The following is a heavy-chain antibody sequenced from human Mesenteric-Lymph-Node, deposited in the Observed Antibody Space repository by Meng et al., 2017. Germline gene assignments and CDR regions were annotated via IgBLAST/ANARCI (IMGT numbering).Heavy chain of an antibody. CDR3: AKDISGIAAAGTGYYYYGMDV. J-gene: IGHJ6*02. Sequence: GESLKISCAASGFTFSSYWMHWVRQAPGKGLVWVSRIYGDGSSTSYADSVKGRFTISRDNAKNTLYLQMNSLRAEDTALYYCAKDISGIAAAGTGYYYYGMDVWGQGTTVTVSS. CDR2: IYGDGSST. CDR1: GFTFSSYW. V-gene: IGHV3-74*01. D-gene: IGHD6-13*01.